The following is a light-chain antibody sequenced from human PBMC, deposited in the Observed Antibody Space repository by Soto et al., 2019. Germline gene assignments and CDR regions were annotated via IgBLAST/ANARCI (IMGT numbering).Light chain of an antibody. CDR1: QSLVFSDGNTY. V-gene: IGKV2-30*01. CDR2: KVS. Sequence: DVVMTQSPLSLPVTLGQPASISCRSSQSLVFSDGNTYLSWFQQRPGQSPRRLMYKVSKRDSGVPDRFTGSGSGTDFTLNISRVEAEDVGVYYCMQGTHWPPFTFGPGTKVEIK. J-gene: IGKJ3*01. CDR3: MQGTHWPPFT.